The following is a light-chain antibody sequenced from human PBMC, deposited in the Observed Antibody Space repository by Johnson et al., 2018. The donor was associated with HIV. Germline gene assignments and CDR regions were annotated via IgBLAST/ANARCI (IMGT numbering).Light chain of an antibody. Sequence: QSVLTQPPSVSAAPGQKVTISCSGNTCDIGNNYVSCHQQLPGTAPKLLIYDNNKRPSGIPDRISGSKSGTSATLGITGLQTGDEADYYCAPWDSRLSAGHGFGTGTKVTVL. CDR2: DNN. CDR1: TCDIGNNY. V-gene: IGLV1-51*01. J-gene: IGLJ1*01. CDR3: APWDSRLSAGHG.